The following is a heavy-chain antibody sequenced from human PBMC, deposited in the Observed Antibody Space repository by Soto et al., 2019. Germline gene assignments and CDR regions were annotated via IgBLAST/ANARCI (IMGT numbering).Heavy chain of an antibody. Sequence: QVQLVQSGAEVKKPGASVKVSCKASGYTFTNYDIHWVRQATGQGLEWMGWMNPDSGNTGQSKQFQGRLTMTRDTSISTAYMEVSSLRSEDTAVYYCARGRFRRTWFDPWGQGTLVTVSS. D-gene: IGHD3-16*01. CDR2: MNPDSGNT. CDR3: ARGRFRRTWFDP. V-gene: IGHV1-8*01. J-gene: IGHJ5*02. CDR1: GYTFTNYD.